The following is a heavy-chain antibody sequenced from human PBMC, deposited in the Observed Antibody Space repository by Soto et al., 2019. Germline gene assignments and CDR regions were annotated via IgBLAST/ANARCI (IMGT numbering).Heavy chain of an antibody. CDR2: IYPGDSDS. D-gene: IGHD3-10*01. J-gene: IGHJ6*02. V-gene: IGHV5-51*01. Sequence: PGESLKISCKGSGYSFTSYWIAWVRQMPWKGLEWMGIIYPGDSDSRYSPSFQGQVTISADKSISTAYLQWNSLKASDTAIYYCARPRSGSYRLDYYGMDVWGQGTTVTVS. CDR1: GYSFTSYW. CDR3: ARPRSGSYRLDYYGMDV.